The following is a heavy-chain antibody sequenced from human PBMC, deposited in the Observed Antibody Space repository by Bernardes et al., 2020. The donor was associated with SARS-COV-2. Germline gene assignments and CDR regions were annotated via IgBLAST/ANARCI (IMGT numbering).Heavy chain of an antibody. Sequence: GGSLRLSCAASGSTFSTLDMHWVRKAPGKGLEWVSYISSRASTIHYADSVKGRFTISRDNAKNSLYLQMNSLRADDTAVYYCARGGLTFGGVTVRWGQGTLVTVSS. CDR1: GSTFSTLD. J-gene: IGHJ4*02. D-gene: IGHD3-16*02. CDR3: ARGGLTFGGVTVR. CDR2: ISSRASTI. V-gene: IGHV3-48*01.